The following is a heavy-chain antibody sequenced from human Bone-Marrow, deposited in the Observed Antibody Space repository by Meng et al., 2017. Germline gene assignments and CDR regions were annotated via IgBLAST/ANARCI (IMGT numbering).Heavy chain of an antibody. Sequence: QGHLVQSGTEVKRPGASVKVSCKASGYTFTGYYMHWVRQAPGQGLEWMGRINPNSGGTNYAQKFQGRVTMTRDTSISTAYMELSRLRSDDTAVYYCAVHYYGSGSSTFDYWGQGTLVTVSS. V-gene: IGHV1-2*06. D-gene: IGHD3-10*01. CDR3: AVHYYGSGSSTFDY. J-gene: IGHJ4*02. CDR1: GYTFTGYY. CDR2: INPNSGGT.